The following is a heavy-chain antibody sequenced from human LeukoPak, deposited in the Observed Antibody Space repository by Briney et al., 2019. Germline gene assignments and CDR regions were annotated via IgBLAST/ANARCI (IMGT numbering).Heavy chain of an antibody. CDR2: INHSGST. V-gene: IGHV4-34*01. CDR3: ARYLRGTPNRQPEEL. J-gene: IGHJ4*02. CDR1: VRSFSGYY. Sequence: PSDTLSLTCAVYVRSFSGYYWNWTRQAPEKGLEWIGEINHSGSTNYNPSLKSRVTISLVTSKNQFSLKLSSVTAAGTAVYYCARYLRGTPNRQPEELWGQGTLVTVSS. D-gene: IGHD1-7*01.